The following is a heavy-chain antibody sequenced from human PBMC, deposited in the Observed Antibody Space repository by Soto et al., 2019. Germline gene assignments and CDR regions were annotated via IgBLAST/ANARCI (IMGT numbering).Heavy chain of an antibody. V-gene: IGHV1-24*01. CDR3: ASALGATGLYGMDV. Sequence: QVQLVQSGAEVKKPGASVKVSCKVSGYTLTELSMHWVRQAPGKGLEGMGGFDPEDGETSYAQKFQGRVTMTEDTSTDTAYMELSSLRSEDTAVYYCASALGATGLYGMDVWGQGTTVTVSS. CDR2: FDPEDGET. J-gene: IGHJ6*02. CDR1: GYTLTELS. D-gene: IGHD1-26*01.